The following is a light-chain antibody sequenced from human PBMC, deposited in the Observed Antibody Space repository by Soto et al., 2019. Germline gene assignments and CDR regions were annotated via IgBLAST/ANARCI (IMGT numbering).Light chain of an antibody. CDR1: QSISSY. J-gene: IGKJ1*01. V-gene: IGKV1-39*01. Sequence: IQMTHSPSSLSSSVFDRVTITCRASQSISSYLNWYQQKPGKAPKLLIYAASSLQSGVPSRFSGSGSGTDFTLTISSLQPEDFATYYCQQSYSTPVTFGQGTKVDI. CDR2: AAS. CDR3: QQSYSTPVT.